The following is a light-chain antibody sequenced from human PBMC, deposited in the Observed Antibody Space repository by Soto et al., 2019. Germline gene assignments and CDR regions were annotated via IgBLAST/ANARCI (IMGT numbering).Light chain of an antibody. J-gene: IGKJ4*01. V-gene: IGKV3-11*01. Sequence: EIVLTQSPATLSLSPGERATLSCRASQSISTYLAWYQQKPGQAPRLLIYDASNRATGIPARFSGSGSGTDFTLSISSLEPEDFAVYYCQQRNNWLSLTFGGGTKVEIK. CDR1: QSISTY. CDR2: DAS. CDR3: QQRNNWLSLT.